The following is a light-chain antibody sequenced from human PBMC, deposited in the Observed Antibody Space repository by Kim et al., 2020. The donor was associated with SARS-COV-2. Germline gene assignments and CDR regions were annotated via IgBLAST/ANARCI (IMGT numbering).Light chain of an antibody. Sequence: DIQMTQSPSSLSASVGDRVTITCRASQDIANSLAWYQQKPGTVPKVLIYGASTLQSGVPSRFSGSGSGTEFTLTIGSLQTEDVATYYCQKYKSAPWTLGPGTKVDIK. J-gene: IGKJ3*01. CDR2: GAS. CDR3: QKYKSAPWT. CDR1: QDIANS. V-gene: IGKV1-27*01.